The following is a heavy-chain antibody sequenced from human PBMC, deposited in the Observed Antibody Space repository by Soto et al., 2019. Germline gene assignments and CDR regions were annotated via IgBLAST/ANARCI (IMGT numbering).Heavy chain of an antibody. J-gene: IGHJ4*02. V-gene: IGHV4-59*13. CDR2: IYYSGST. D-gene: IGHD2-8*01. CDR3: ARGAMAAQAFDS. Sequence: SETLSLTCTVSGDSIRSYYWSWIRQPPGKELEWIGYIYYSGSTNYNPSLKSRVTISADTSKNQFSLKLTSVTAADTAVYYCARGAMAAQAFDSWGQGTLVTVSS. CDR1: GDSIRSYY.